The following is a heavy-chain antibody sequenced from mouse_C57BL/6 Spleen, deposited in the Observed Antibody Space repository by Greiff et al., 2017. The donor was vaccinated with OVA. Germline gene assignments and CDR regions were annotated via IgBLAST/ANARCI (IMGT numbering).Heavy chain of an antibody. J-gene: IGHJ4*01. D-gene: IGHD2-5*01. V-gene: IGHV1-54*01. CDR1: GYAFTNYL. CDR2: INPGSGGT. CDR3: ARRGYSNSYAMDY. Sequence: VQLQQSGAELVRPGTSVKVSCKASGYAFTNYLIEWVKQRPGQGLEWIGVINPGSGGTNYNEKFKGKATLTADKSSSTAYMQLSSLTSEDYAVYCCARRGYSNSYAMDYWGQGTSVTVSS.